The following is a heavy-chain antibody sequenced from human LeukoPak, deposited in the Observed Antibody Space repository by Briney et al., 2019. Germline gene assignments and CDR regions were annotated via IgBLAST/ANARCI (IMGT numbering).Heavy chain of an antibody. CDR3: ARDRGSSWYVDY. CDR1: GYSFTSYY. V-gene: IGHV1-2*02. J-gene: IGHJ4*02. CDR2: INPSSGGT. Sequence: ASVKVSCKTSGYSFTSYYIHWVRQAPGQGLEWMEWINPSSGGTEFEQKFQGRVTMTGDTSISTAYMELSRLRSDDTAVYYCARDRGSSWYVDYWGQGTLVTVSS. D-gene: IGHD6-13*01.